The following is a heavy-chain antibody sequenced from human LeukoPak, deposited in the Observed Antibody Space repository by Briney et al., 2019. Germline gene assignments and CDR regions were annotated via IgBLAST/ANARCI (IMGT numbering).Heavy chain of an antibody. CDR1: GGSISSGGYS. CDR2: IYHSGST. V-gene: IGHV4-30-2*01. D-gene: IGHD6-13*01. CDR3: ARVQGQQLVPGAFDI. J-gene: IGHJ3*02. Sequence: SETLSLTCAVSGGSISSGGYSWSWIRQPPGKGLEWIGYIYHSGSTYYNPSLKSRVTISVDTSKNQFSLKLSSVTAADTAVYYCARVQGQQLVPGAFDIWGQGTMVTVSS.